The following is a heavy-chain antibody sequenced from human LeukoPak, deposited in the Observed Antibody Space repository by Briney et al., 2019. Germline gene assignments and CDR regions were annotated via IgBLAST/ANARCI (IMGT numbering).Heavy chain of an antibody. CDR3: ASTYYDFWSGYPPYYYYYMDV. Sequence: TSETLSLTCTVSGGSISSSSYYWGWIRQPPGKGLEWIGSIYYSGSTYYNPSLKSRVTISVDTSKNQFYLKLSSVTAADTAVDYCASTYYDFWSGYPPYYYYYMDVWGKGTTVTVSS. CDR1: GGSISSSSYY. D-gene: IGHD3-3*01. V-gene: IGHV4-39*01. J-gene: IGHJ6*03. CDR2: IYYSGST.